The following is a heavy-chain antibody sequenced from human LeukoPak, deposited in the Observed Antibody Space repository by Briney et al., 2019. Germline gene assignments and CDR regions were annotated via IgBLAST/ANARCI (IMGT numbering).Heavy chain of an antibody. CDR3: ARSSGMRTMEAGAFDI. V-gene: IGHV1-69*05. D-gene: IGHD3-10*01. J-gene: IGHJ3*02. Sequence: SVKVSCKTSGGTFSNYVVSWVRQAPGQGLEWMGAIVPIFGTPTYAQRFQGRVTITTDDSRTAVYMDLNNLKSDDTAVYYCARSSGMRTMEAGAFDIWGQGTKVTVSS. CDR1: GGTFSNYV. CDR2: IVPIFGTP.